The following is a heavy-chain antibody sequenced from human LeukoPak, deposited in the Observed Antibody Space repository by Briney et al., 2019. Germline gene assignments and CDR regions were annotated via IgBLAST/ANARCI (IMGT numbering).Heavy chain of an antibody. CDR3: ARRYYYDSSGSFDY. J-gene: IGHJ4*02. CDR2: ISAYNGNT. V-gene: IGHV1-18*01. CDR1: GYTFTSYG. D-gene: IGHD3-22*01. Sequence: ASVKVSCKASGYTFTSYGISWVRQAPGQGLEWMGWISAYNGNTNYAQKLQGRVTMTTDTSTSIAYMELSRLRSDDTAVYYCARRYYYDSSGSFDYWGQGTLVTVSS.